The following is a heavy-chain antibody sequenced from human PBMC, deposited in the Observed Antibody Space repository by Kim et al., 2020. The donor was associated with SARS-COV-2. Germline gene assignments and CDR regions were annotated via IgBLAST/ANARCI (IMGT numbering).Heavy chain of an antibody. CDR2: IYYSGST. D-gene: IGHD3-22*01. Sequence: SETLSLTCTVSGGSISSYYWSWIRQPPGKGLEWIGYIYYSGSTNYNPSLKSRVTISVDTSKNQFSLKLSSVTAADTAVYYCARTGRRYYDSTYYFDYWGQGTLVTVSS. CDR3: ARTGRRYYDSTYYFDY. V-gene: IGHV4-59*01. J-gene: IGHJ4*02. CDR1: GGSISSYY.